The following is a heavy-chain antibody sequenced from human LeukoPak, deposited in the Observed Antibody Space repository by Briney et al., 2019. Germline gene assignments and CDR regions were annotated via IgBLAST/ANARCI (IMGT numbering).Heavy chain of an antibody. J-gene: IGHJ4*02. CDR2: ISSSGSTI. CDR3: ARYDNRGLGTFDY. D-gene: IGHD3-22*01. Sequence: PGGSLRLSCAASGFTFSDYYMSWIRQAPGKGLEWVSYISSSGSTIYYADSVKGRFAISRDNAKNSLSLQINSLRAEDTAVYYCARYDNRGLGTFDYWGQGTLVTVSS. CDR1: GFTFSDYY. V-gene: IGHV3-11*04.